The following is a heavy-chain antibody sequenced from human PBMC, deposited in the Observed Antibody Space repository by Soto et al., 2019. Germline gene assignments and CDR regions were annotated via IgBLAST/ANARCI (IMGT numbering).Heavy chain of an antibody. V-gene: IGHV3-23*01. D-gene: IGHD3-22*01. Sequence: VQLLESGGGLVQPGESLRLSCAASGFTFSSDDMSWVRQAPGRGLEWVSGISAGGGTYYADSVKGRFTISRDNSRNTLYLQMNSLRDDDTALYYCAKQGPLVDSNGSDYWGQGTLVTVSS. CDR2: ISAGGGT. CDR3: AKQGPLVDSNGSDY. CDR1: GFTFSSDD. J-gene: IGHJ4*02.